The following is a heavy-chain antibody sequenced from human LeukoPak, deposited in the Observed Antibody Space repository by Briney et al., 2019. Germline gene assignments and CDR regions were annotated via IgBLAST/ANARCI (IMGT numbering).Heavy chain of an antibody. J-gene: IGHJ5*02. CDR3: AGHRGYCSGGSCTGDWFDP. Sequence: SETLSLTCTVSGGSISSYYWSWIRQPPGKGLEWIGYIYYSGSTNYNPSLKSRVTISVDTSKNQFSLKLSSVTAADTAVYYCAGHRGYCSGGSCTGDWFDPWGQGTLVTVSS. D-gene: IGHD2-15*01. V-gene: IGHV4-59*08. CDR2: IYYSGST. CDR1: GGSISSYY.